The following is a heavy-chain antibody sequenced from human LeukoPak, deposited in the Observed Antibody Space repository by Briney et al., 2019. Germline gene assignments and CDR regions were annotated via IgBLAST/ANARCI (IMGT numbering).Heavy chain of an antibody. Sequence: SVKVFCKASGDTFSSYAISCVRQAPGHGLEWVWGIIPIFGIAHDAQKFQGRVTITTDESTSTDYMELSSLRSEDTAVYYCARGPFKGYCGGNCYALRYYYYYMDVWGKGTTVTVSS. CDR1: GDTFSSYA. V-gene: IGHV1-69*05. D-gene: IGHD2-21*02. CDR3: ARGPFKGYCGGNCYALRYYYYYMDV. CDR2: IIPIFGIA. J-gene: IGHJ6*03.